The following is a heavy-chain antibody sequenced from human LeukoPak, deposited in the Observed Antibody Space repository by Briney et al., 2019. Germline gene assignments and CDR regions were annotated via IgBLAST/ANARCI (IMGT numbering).Heavy chain of an antibody. J-gene: IGHJ4*02. D-gene: IGHD6-19*01. CDR2: IYYSGST. Sequence: SETPSLTCTVSGGSISSSSYYWGWIRQPPGKGLEWIGSIYYSGSTYYNPSLKSRVTISVDTSKNQFSLKLSSVTAADTAVYYCASTGYSSGWYGGYYFDYWGQGTLVTVSS. CDR3: ASTGYSSGWYGGYYFDY. CDR1: GGSISSSSYY. V-gene: IGHV4-39*07.